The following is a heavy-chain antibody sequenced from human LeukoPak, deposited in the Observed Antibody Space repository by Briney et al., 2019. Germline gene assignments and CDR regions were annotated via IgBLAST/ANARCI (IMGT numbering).Heavy chain of an antibody. CDR3: AVTMVRGAHGMDV. CDR1: GFTFSNAW. J-gene: IGHJ6*02. Sequence: GGSLRLSCAASGFTFSNAWMSWVRQAPGKGLEWVSVIYSGGSTYYADSVKGRFTISRDNSKNTLYLQMNSLRAEDTAVYYCAVTMVRGAHGMDVWGQGTTVTVSS. D-gene: IGHD3-10*01. V-gene: IGHV3-53*01. CDR2: IYSGGST.